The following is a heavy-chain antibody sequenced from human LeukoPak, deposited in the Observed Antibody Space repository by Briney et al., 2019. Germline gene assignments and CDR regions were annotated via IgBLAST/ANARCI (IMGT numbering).Heavy chain of an antibody. CDR1: GFTFSSYS. V-gene: IGHV3-48*04. J-gene: IGHJ4*02. Sequence: AGGSLRLSCAASGFTFSSYSMNWVRQAPGKGLEWVSYISSSSSTIYYADSVKGRFTISRDNAKNSLYLQMNSLRAEDTAVYYCARAPGYGGKSGIDYWGQGTLVTVSS. D-gene: IGHD4-23*01. CDR2: ISSSSSTI. CDR3: ARAPGYGGKSGIDY.